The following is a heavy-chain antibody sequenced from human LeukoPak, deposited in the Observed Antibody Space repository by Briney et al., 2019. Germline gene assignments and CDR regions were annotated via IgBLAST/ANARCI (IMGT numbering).Heavy chain of an antibody. CDR3: AKDPRNRIGAYYYYYMDV. CDR2: IRGSGGST. V-gene: IGHV3-23*01. D-gene: IGHD1-14*01. CDR1: GFTFSRCN. J-gene: IGHJ6*03. Sequence: PGGSLTLSCAASGFTFSRCNKNWPPQARGKALECLTDIRGSGGSTYYADSVKGRFTISRDNSKNTLHLQMNSLRAEDTAVYYCAKDPRNRIGAYYYYYMDVWGKGTTVTVSS.